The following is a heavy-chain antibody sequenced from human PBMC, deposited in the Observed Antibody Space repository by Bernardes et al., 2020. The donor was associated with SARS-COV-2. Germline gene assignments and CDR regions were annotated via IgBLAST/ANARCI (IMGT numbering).Heavy chain of an antibody. CDR2: INPSGGST. Sequence: ASVKVSCKASGYTFTSYYMHWVRQAPGQGLEWMGIINPSGGSTSYAQKFQGRVTMTRDTSTSTVYMELSSLRSEDTAVYYCAREDSRPLGYYYGMDVWGQGTTVTVSS. V-gene: IGHV1-46*03. CDR1: GYTFTSYY. J-gene: IGHJ6*02. CDR3: AREDSRPLGYYYGMDV. D-gene: IGHD2-21*01.